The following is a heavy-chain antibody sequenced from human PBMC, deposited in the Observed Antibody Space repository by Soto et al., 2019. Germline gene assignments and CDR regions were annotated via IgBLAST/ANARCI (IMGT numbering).Heavy chain of an antibody. CDR3: ARIGGVIIDLYYFDF. CDR2: IFSNDEK. J-gene: IGHJ4*02. Sequence: QVTLKESGPVLVKPTETLTLTCTVSGFSLSSPRMGVSWIRQPPGKALEWLAHIFSNDEKSYSTSLKSRLTISEDTTKSQVVLTMTNMDPVDTATYYCARIGGVIIDLYYFDFWGQGTQVAVSS. D-gene: IGHD3-16*01. CDR1: GFSLSSPRMG. V-gene: IGHV2-26*01.